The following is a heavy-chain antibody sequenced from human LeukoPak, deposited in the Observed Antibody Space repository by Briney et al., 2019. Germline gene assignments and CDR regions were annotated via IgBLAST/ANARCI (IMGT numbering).Heavy chain of an antibody. V-gene: IGHV3-23*01. D-gene: IGHD1-26*01. J-gene: IGHJ2*01. CDR2: ISSSGSGGNT. CDR1: GVTLSNYA. CDR3: AKDRTVGASCWYFDL. Sequence: GGSLRLSCVASGVTLSNYAMSWARQAPGKGLEWVSGISSSGSGGNTYYADSVKGRFTISRDSSRNTLFLRMNTLRAEDTAIYYCAKDRTVGASCWYFDLWGRGTLVTVSS.